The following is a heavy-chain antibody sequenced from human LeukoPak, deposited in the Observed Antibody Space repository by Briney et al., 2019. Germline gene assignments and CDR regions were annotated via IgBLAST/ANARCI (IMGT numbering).Heavy chain of an antibody. J-gene: IGHJ4*02. CDR2: IYYSGNT. V-gene: IGHV4-59*01. CDR3: ARSGALTGYLY. Sequence: PSETLSLTCTASGGSISSYYWSWIPQPPGKGLEWIGYIYYSGNTNYNPSLKSRVTISVDTSKNQFSLKLSSVTAADTAVYYFARSGALTGYLYWGQGTLVTVSS. CDR1: GGSISSYY. D-gene: IGHD3-9*01.